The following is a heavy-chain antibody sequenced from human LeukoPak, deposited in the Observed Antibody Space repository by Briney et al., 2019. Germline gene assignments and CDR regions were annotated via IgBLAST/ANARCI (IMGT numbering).Heavy chain of an antibody. CDR1: GFTFSSYA. Sequence: PGGSLRLSCAASGFTFSSYAMSWVRQAPGKGLQWVSSISASGGSTYHTDSVKGRFTISRGNSKNMVFLQMNSLRDEDTALYHCARGGCSGSTCRGVAFDIWGQGTMVTVSS. J-gene: IGHJ3*02. CDR3: ARGGCSGSTCRGVAFDI. V-gene: IGHV3-23*01. D-gene: IGHD2-15*01. CDR2: ISASGGST.